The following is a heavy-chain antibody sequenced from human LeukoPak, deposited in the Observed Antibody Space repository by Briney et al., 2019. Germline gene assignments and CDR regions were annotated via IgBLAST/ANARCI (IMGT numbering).Heavy chain of an antibody. CDR3: ARGWAYYDSSGYTPSDAFDI. V-gene: IGHV4-34*01. J-gene: IGHJ3*02. CDR2: INHSGST. Sequence: SETLSLTCAVYGGSFSGYYWNWIRQPPGKGLEWIGEINHSGSTNYNPSLKSRVTISVDTSKNQFSLKLSSVTAADTAVYYCARGWAYYDSSGYTPSDAFDIWGQGTMVTVSS. CDR1: GGSFSGYY. D-gene: IGHD3-22*01.